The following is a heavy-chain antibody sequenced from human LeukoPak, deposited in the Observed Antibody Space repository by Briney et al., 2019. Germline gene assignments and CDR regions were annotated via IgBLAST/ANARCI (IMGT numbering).Heavy chain of an antibody. J-gene: IGHJ4*02. CDR2: IRYDGSNK. CDR1: GFTFSTYS. CDR3: SGWSDFDY. D-gene: IGHD6-19*01. V-gene: IGHV3-30*02. Sequence: PGGSLRLSCAASGFTFSTYSMNGVRQAPGKGVECVAFIRYDGSNKYYADSVKGRFTISRDNSKSTLYLQMNSLRAEDTAVYYCSGWSDFDYWGQGTLVTVPS.